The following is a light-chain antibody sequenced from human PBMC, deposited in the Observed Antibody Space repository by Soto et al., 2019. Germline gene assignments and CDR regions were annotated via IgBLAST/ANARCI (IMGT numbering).Light chain of an antibody. CDR2: GNS. J-gene: IGLJ3*02. CDR3: QSYDSSLSGWV. V-gene: IGLV1-40*01. Sequence: QSVLTQPPSVSGAPGQRVTISCTGSSSNIGAGYDGHWYQQLPGTAPKLLIYGNSNRPSGVPDRFSGSKSGTSASLAITGLQAEDEADYYCQSYDSSLSGWVFGGGTKFTVL. CDR1: SSNIGAGYD.